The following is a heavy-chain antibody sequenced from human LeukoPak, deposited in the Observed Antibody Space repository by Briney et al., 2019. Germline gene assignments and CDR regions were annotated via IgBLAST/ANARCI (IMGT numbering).Heavy chain of an antibody. CDR3: ARWNVAYEA. J-gene: IGHJ5*02. V-gene: IGHV4-59*01. CDR1: GGSISPYK. D-gene: IGHD1-1*01. CDR2: IYYTGTT. Sequence: SETLSLASTVSGGSISPYKWSWLRQPPGQGLEWIGWIYYTGTTSYNPSLKGRVTMSIDTSKNQFSLRLSSVTAADTAMYFCARWNVAYEAWGQATLVTVSS.